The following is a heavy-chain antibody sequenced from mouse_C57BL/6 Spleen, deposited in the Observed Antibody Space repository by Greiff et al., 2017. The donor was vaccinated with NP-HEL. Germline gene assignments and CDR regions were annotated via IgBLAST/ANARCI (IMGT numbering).Heavy chain of an antibody. D-gene: IGHD3-1*01. CDR2: ISGGGGNT. V-gene: IGHV5-9*01. CDR1: GFTFSSYT. CDR3: ARQGAFAY. Sequence: EVQGVESGGGLVKPGGSLKLSCAASGFTFSSYTMSWVRQTPEKRLEWVATISGGGGNTYYPDSVKGRFTISRDNAKNTLYLQMSSLSSEDTALYYCARQGAFAYWGQGTLVTVSA. J-gene: IGHJ3*01.